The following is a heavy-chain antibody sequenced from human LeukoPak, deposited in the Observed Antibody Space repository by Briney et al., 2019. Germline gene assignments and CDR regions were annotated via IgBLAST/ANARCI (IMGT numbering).Heavy chain of an antibody. V-gene: IGHV4-39*01. CDR3: ARSGASPFDY. Sequence: SETLSLTCTVSSGSISSSSYYWGWLRQPPGKGLEWIGSILYSGSTYYNPSLKSRVTISVDTSNNQFSLKLNSVTAADTAVYYCARSGASPFDYWGQGTLVTVSS. J-gene: IGHJ4*02. D-gene: IGHD3-10*01. CDR1: SGSISSSSYY. CDR2: ILYSGST.